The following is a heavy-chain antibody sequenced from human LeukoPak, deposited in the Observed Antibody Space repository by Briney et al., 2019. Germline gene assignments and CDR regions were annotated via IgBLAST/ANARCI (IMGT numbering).Heavy chain of an antibody. V-gene: IGHV3-30*02. CDR1: GFTFRSYG. D-gene: IGHD1-26*01. J-gene: IGHJ4*02. Sequence: GGSLRLSCAASGFTFRSYGMHWVRQAPGKGLDWVAYVGVDGSNKYYGDSVKGRFTVSRDNSKNTMYLQMNSLRAEDTAVYYCGKDSGRFSIDYWDQGTLVTVSS. CDR3: GKDSGRFSIDY. CDR2: VGVDGSNK.